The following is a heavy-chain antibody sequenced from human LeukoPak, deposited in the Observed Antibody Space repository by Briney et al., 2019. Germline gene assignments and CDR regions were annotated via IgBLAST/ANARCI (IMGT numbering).Heavy chain of an antibody. CDR1: GFTFSNYW. CDR2: IKQGGSEK. V-gene: IGHV3-7*01. Sequence: PGGSLRLSCAASGFTFSNYWMSWVRQAPGKGLEWVANIKQGGSEKYYVGSVKGRFTISRDNAKNSLYLQMNSLRAEDTAVYYCAREAYGDHFDSWGQGTLVTVSS. CDR3: AREAYGDHFDS. J-gene: IGHJ4*02. D-gene: IGHD4-17*01.